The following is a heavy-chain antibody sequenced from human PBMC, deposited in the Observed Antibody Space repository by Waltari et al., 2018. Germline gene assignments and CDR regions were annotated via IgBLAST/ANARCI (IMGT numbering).Heavy chain of an antibody. CDR2: ISNSGSTI. J-gene: IGHJ3*02. D-gene: IGHD3-10*01. V-gene: IGHV3-11*04. Sequence: QVQLVESGGGLVKPGGSLRLSCAASGFTFSDYYMSWIRQAPGKGLEWVSYISNSGSTIYYADSVKGRFTISRGNAKNSLYLQMNGLRAEDTALYYCARDPLRGGSFDIWGQGTMVTVSS. CDR1: GFTFSDYY. CDR3: ARDPLRGGSFDI.